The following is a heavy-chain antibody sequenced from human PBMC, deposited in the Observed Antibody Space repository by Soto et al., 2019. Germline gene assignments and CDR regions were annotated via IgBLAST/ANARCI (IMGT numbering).Heavy chain of an antibody. CDR2: ISGSGGST. CDR3: AKPTLSGDYDILTGYSYYYGMDV. V-gene: IGHV3-23*01. D-gene: IGHD3-9*01. J-gene: IGHJ6*02. CDR1: GFTFSSYA. Sequence: PGGSLRLSCAASGFTFSSYAMRWVRQAPGKGLEWVSAISGSGGSTYYADSVKGRFTISRDNSKNTLYLQMNSLRAGDTAVYYCAKPTLSGDYDILTGYSYYYGMDVWGQGTTVTVSS.